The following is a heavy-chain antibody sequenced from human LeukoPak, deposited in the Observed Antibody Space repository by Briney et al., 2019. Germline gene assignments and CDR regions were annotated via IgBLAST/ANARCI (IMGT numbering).Heavy chain of an antibody. V-gene: IGHV4-4*07. D-gene: IGHD6-13*01. CDR3: ARRMKQQLVRDNWFDP. CDR2: IYTSGST. J-gene: IGHJ5*02. Sequence: SETLSLTCTVSGGSISSYYWSWIRQPAGKGLEWIGRIYTSGSTNYNPSLKSRVTISVDKSKNQFSLKLSSVTAADTAVYYCARRMKQQLVRDNWFDPWGQGTLVTVSS. CDR1: GGSISSYY.